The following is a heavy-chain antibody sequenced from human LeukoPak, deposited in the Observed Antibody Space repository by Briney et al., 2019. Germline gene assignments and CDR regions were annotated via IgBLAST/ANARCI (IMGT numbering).Heavy chain of an antibody. Sequence: SETLSLTCTVSGGSIRSSYYYWGWIRQPPGKGLEWIGYIYYSGSTNYNPSLKSRVTISVDTSKNQFSLKLSSVTAADTAVYYCARGGPSMVQFDYWGQGTLVTVSS. J-gene: IGHJ4*02. CDR1: GGSIRSSYYY. D-gene: IGHD3-10*01. V-gene: IGHV4-61*05. CDR2: IYYSGST. CDR3: ARGGPSMVQFDY.